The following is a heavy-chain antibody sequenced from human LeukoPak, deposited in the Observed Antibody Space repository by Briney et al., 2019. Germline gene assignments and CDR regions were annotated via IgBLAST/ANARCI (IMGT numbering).Heavy chain of an antibody. D-gene: IGHD3-10*01. CDR2: INSGGTTK. V-gene: IGHV3-48*03. Sequence: GGSLRLSCEASGYSFSNHEMNWVRQAPGKGLEWLSYINSGGTTKYYADSVKGRFTISRDNAKNSLYLQMSSLRADDTAVYYCARDRPRSDSYYVFDYWGQGNLVIVSS. CDR1: GYSFSNHE. J-gene: IGHJ4*02. CDR3: ARDRPRSDSYYVFDY.